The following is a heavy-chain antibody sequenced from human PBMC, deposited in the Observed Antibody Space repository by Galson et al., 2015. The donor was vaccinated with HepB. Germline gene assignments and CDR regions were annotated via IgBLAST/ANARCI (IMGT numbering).Heavy chain of an antibody. CDR2: ISSSSSYI. J-gene: IGHJ3*02. CDR3: AREGQWLVLDDAFDI. CDR1: GFTFSSYS. V-gene: IGHV3-21*01. Sequence: SLRLSCAASGFTFSSYSMNWVRQAPGKGLEWVSSISSSSSYIYYADSVKGRFTISRDNSKNTLYLQMNSLRAEDTAVYYCAREGQWLVLDDAFDIWGQGTMVTVSS. D-gene: IGHD6-19*01.